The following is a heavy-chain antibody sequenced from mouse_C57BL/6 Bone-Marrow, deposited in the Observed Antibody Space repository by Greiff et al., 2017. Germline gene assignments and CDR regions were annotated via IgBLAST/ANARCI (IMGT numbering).Heavy chain of an antibody. CDR2: IDPSDSYT. J-gene: IGHJ3*01. Sequence: VQLQQPGAELVMPGASVKLSCKASGYTFTSYWMHWVKQRPGQGLEWIGEIDPSDSYTNYNQKFKGKATLTVDKSSSTAYMQLSSLTSEDSAVYEGSRGAYYTRYRVAHGGQGTLVTVSA. V-gene: IGHV1-69*01. CDR1: GYTFTSYW. D-gene: IGHD2-12*01. CDR3: SRGAYYTRYRVAH.